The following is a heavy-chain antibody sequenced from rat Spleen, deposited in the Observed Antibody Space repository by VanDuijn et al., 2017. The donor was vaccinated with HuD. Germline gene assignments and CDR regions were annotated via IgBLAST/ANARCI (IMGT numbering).Heavy chain of an antibody. D-gene: IGHD1-3*01. Sequence: EVQLVESGGGLVQPGRSMKLSCAASGFTFSDYNMAWVRQAPKKGLEWVATISYDGSSTYYRDPVKGRFTISRDNAKSTLYLQMDSLRSEDTATYYCTTPFNYGSYLDYVMDAWGQGASVTVSS. V-gene: IGHV5-7*01. CDR2: ISYDGSST. CDR3: TTPFNYGSYLDYVMDA. J-gene: IGHJ4*01. CDR1: GFTFSDYN.